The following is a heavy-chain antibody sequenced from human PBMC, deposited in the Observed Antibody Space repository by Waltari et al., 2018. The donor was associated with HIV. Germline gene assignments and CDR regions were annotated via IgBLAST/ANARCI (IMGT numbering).Heavy chain of an antibody. D-gene: IGHD4-17*01. V-gene: IGHV4-39*01. CDR1: GGSISSSSYY. Sequence: QLQLQASGPGLVKPSETLSLTCTVSGGSISSSSYYWGWIRQPPGKGQGWVGSIYYSGSTSYTPALTGRVTISVDTAKNQFSLKLSSVTAADTAVYYCARPHYGDYVGNNWFDPWGQGTLVTVSS. CDR2: IYYSGST. CDR3: ARPHYGDYVGNNWFDP. J-gene: IGHJ5*02.